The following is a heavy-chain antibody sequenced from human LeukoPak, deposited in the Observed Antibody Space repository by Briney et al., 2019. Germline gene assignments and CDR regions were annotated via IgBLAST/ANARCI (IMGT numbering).Heavy chain of an antibody. J-gene: IGHJ3*02. CDR2: INPNSGGT. CDR3: ASEYYDTSCRKYPFDI. V-gene: IGHV1-2*02. Sequence: ASVKVSCKASGYTFTGYYMHWVRQAPGQGLEWIGWINPNSGGTTYAQQFQGRVTMTRDTSISTAYMELSRLRSDDTAVYYCASEYYDTSCRKYPFDIWSQGTMVIVSS. D-gene: IGHD3-22*01. CDR1: GYTFTGYY.